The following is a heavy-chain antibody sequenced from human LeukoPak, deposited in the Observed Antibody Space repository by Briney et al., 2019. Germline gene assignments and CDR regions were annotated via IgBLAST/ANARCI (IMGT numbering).Heavy chain of an antibody. D-gene: IGHD2-2*01. CDR1: GFTFNNYL. CDR3: ARDGRKVVPAAIGY. V-gene: IGHV3-30-3*01. Sequence: GGSLRLSCAASGFTFNNYLMNWVRQAPGKGLEWVAVISYDGSNKYYADSVKGRFTISRDNSKNTLCLQMNSLRAEDTAVYYCARDGRKVVPAAIGYWGQGTLVTVSS. J-gene: IGHJ4*02. CDR2: ISYDGSNK.